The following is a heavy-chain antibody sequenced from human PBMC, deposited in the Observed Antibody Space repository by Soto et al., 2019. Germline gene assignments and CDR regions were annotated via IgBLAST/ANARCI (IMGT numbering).Heavy chain of an antibody. CDR1: GGSISSGDYY. J-gene: IGHJ4*02. Sequence: QVQLQESGPGLVKPSQTLSLTCTVSGGSISSGDYYWSWIRQPPGKGLECIGYIYYSGSTYYNPSLKSRVTISVDTSNNRFSLKLSSVTAADTAVYYCARVPFYDSSGRSYYFDYWGPGTLVTVSS. CDR3: ARVPFYDSSGRSYYFDY. D-gene: IGHD3-22*01. V-gene: IGHV4-30-4*01. CDR2: IYYSGST.